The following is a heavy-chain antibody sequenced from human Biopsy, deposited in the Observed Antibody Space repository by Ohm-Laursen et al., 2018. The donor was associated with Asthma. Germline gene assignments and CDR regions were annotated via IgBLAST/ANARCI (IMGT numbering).Heavy chain of an antibody. V-gene: IGHV1-69*10. D-gene: IGHD6-19*01. Sequence: SVKVSCKASGGTFSSYAISWVRQAPGQGLEWMGGIIPIFGIANYAQKFQGRVTITADKSTSTAYMELSSLRSEDTAVYYCAREMRAGRGNAFVIWGQGTMVTVSS. CDR2: IIPIFGIA. CDR1: GGTFSSYA. J-gene: IGHJ3*02. CDR3: AREMRAGRGNAFVI.